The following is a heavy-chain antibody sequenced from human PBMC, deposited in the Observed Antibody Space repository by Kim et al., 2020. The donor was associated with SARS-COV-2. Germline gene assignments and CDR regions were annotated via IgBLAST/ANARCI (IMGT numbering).Heavy chain of an antibody. J-gene: IGHJ3*02. V-gene: IGHV3-23*01. D-gene: IGHD5-12*01. Sequence: AESVEGQFTISRDTSKNTLYLQMNSLRAEDTAVYYCAKGHSGFDSDAFDIWGQGTMVTVSS. CDR3: AKGHSGFDSDAFDI.